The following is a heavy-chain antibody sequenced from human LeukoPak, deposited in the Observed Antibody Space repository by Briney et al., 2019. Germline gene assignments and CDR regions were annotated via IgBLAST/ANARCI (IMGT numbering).Heavy chain of an antibody. V-gene: IGHV3-30*02. CDR1: GFTFRNCG. CDR3: AKDPGASVSGFYMDV. Sequence: GGSLRLSCATSGFTFRNCGMHWVRQATGKGLEWVSFIWSDGNNRFYADSVKGRFTISRDNSKKMLYLQMDTLRAEDTALYYCAKDPGASVSGFYMDVWGKGTTVIVSS. J-gene: IGHJ6*03. D-gene: IGHD2-8*02. CDR2: IWSDGNNR.